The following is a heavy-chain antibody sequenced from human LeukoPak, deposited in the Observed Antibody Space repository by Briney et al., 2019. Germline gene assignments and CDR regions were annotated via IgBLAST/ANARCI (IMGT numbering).Heavy chain of an antibody. CDR1: GNYW. D-gene: IGHD3-22*01. CDR3: AKDHYYDSSGYYQH. CDR2: INSDGSWT. J-gene: IGHJ1*01. V-gene: IGHV3-74*01. Sequence: GGSLRLSCAASGNYWMHWVRQAPGKGLVWVSHINSDGSWTSYADSVKGRFTISRDNSKNTLYLQMNSLRAEDTAVYYCAKDHYYDSSGYYQHWGQGTLVTVSS.